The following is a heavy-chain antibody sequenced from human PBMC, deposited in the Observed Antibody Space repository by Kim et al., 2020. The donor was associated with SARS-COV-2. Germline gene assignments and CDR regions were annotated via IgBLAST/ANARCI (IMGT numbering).Heavy chain of an antibody. CDR3: ARGGRIWLQLPYGY. V-gene: IGHV3-33*01. CDR1: GFTFSSSG. J-gene: IGHJ4*02. CDR2: IWYDGSNK. Sequence: GGSLRLSCAASGFTFSSSGMHWVRQAPGKGLEWVAVIWYDGSNKYYADSVKGRFTISRDNSKNTLYLQMNSLRAEDTAVYYCARGGRIWLQLPYGYWGQGTLVTVSS. D-gene: IGHD5-12*01.